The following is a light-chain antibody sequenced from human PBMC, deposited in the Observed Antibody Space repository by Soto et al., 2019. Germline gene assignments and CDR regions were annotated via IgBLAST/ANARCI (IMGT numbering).Light chain of an antibody. V-gene: IGLV2-14*01. CDR2: EVS. J-gene: IGLJ3*02. CDR3: SSYTSSSTRV. Sequence: QSALTQPASVSGSPGQSITISCTGTSSDVGGYNYVSWYQQPPGKAPKLMIYEVSNRPSGVSNRFSGSKSGNTASLTISGLKAEDEAAYYCSSYTSSSTRVFGGGTKLTVL. CDR1: SSDVGGYNY.